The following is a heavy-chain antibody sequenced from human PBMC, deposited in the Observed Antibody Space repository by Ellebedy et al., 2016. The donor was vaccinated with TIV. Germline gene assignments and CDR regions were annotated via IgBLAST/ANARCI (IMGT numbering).Heavy chain of an antibody. V-gene: IGHV4-30-4*01. CDR3: ARGGGDRPHALDL. CDR2: IYYSGTT. CDR1: GGSMISDDHY. D-gene: IGHD3-10*01. Sequence: MPSETLSLTCTVSGGSMISDDHYWSWVRQPPGQGLEWIGYIYYSGTTYSNPSLKHRLMVSIDKPKGQVSLKLASVTAADTAVYYCARGGGDRPHALDLWGQGTMVTVSS. J-gene: IGHJ3*01.